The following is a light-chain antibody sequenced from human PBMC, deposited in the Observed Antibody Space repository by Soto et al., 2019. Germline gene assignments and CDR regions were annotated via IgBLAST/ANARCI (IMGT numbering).Light chain of an antibody. CDR1: TGVVTSGHY. CDR3: LLSYSGALVV. V-gene: IGLV7-46*01. J-gene: IGLJ2*01. CDR2: DTS. Sequence: QTVVTQEPSLTVSPGGTVTLTCGSSTGVVTSGHYPYWFQQKPGQAPRTLIYDTSNKHSWTPARFSGSLLGGKAALTLSGAQPEDEAEYYCLLSYSGALVVFGGGTQLTVL.